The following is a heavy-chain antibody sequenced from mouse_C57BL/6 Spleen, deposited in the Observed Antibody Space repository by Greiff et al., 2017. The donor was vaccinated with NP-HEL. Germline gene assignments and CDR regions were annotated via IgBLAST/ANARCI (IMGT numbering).Heavy chain of an antibody. J-gene: IGHJ2*01. CDR3: ARGGPYYSNFLDY. D-gene: IGHD2-5*01. Sequence: VKLQESGPELVKPGASVKISCKASGYAFSSSWMNWVKQRPGKGLEWIGRIYPGDGDTNYNGKFKGKATLTADKSSSTAYMQLSSLTSEDSAVYFCARGGPYYSNFLDYWGQGTTLTVSS. CDR2: IYPGDGDT. CDR1: GYAFSSSW. V-gene: IGHV1-82*01.